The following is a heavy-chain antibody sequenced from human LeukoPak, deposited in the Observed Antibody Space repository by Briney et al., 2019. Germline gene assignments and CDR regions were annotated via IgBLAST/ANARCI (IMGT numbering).Heavy chain of an antibody. CDR2: INHIGST. CDR3: AREQRLQTYCSGGSCYLPNWFDP. CDR1: GGSFSGYY. J-gene: IGHJ5*02. V-gene: IGHV4-34*01. Sequence: SETLSLTCAVYGGSFSGYYWTWVRQPPGKGLEWLGEINHIGSTNYNPSLKSRVTLSLDTSKNQVSLKLSSVTAADTAVYYCAREQRLQTYCSGGSCYLPNWFDPWGQGTLVTVSS. D-gene: IGHD2-15*01.